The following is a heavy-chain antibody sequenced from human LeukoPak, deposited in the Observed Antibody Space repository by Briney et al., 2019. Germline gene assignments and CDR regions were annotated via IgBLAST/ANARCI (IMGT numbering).Heavy chain of an antibody. CDR3: AMIKEG. V-gene: IGHV3-23*01. Sequence: GGSLRLSCAASGFTFSTYAMSWVRQAPGKGLEWVSGISGSGSSTYHADSVKGRFTISRDNSRTTLYLQMNSLRAEDTAVYYCAMIKEGWGQGTLVTVSS. J-gene: IGHJ4*02. CDR1: GFTFSTYA. CDR2: ISGSGSST. D-gene: IGHD3-22*01.